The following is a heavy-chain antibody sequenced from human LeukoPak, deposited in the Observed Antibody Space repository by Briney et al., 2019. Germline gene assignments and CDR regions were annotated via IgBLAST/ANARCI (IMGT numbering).Heavy chain of an antibody. D-gene: IGHD3-10*01. CDR1: EFTFSSYA. Sequence: GGSLRLSCTASEFTFSSYAMSWVRQAPGKGLEWVSAISGSGGSTHYADSVKGRFTISRDNSKNTLYLQMNSLRAEDTAVYYCAKVLNYYGSGYFDYWGQGTLVTVSS. V-gene: IGHV3-23*01. J-gene: IGHJ4*02. CDR2: ISGSGGST. CDR3: AKVLNYYGSGYFDY.